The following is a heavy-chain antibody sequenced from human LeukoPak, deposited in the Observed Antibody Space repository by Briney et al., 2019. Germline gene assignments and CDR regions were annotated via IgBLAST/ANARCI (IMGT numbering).Heavy chain of an antibody. CDR1: GGTISCYY. J-gene: IGHJ3*02. Sequence: PSETLSLTCTVSGGTISCYYWSWIRLPAVKRLEWIGRIYTSGSTNYNPSLKSRVTMSVDTSKNQFSLKLSSVTAADTAVYYCARDRYNAFDIWGQGTMVTVSS. CDR2: IYTSGST. D-gene: IGHD5-24*01. V-gene: IGHV4-4*07. CDR3: ARDRYNAFDI.